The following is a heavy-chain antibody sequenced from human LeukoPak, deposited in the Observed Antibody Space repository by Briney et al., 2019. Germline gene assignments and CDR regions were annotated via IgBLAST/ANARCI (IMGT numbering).Heavy chain of an antibody. CDR1: GGSISSYY. D-gene: IGHD4-17*01. Sequence: PSETLSLTCTVSGGSISSYYWSWIRQPPGKGLEWIGYIYYSGSTNYNPSLKSRVTISVDTSKNQFSLKLSSVTAADTAVYYCARHSDDYGDCDFDYWGQGTLVTVPS. CDR2: IYYSGST. J-gene: IGHJ4*02. CDR3: ARHSDDYGDCDFDY. V-gene: IGHV4-59*08.